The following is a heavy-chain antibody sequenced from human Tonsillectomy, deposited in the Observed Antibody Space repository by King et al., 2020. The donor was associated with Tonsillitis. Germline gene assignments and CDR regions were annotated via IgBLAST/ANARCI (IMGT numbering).Heavy chain of an antibody. CDR3: ARDKTPPVGGYDSIFDY. J-gene: IGHJ4*02. CDR2: ISSSSGYI. D-gene: IGHD5-12*01. CDR1: GFTFSSYS. V-gene: IGHV3-21*01. Sequence: VQLVESGGGLVKPGGSLRLSCAASGFTFSSYSMNWVRQAPGKGLEWISSISSSSGYIYYADSVKGRFTISRDNAKNSLYLQMNSLRAEDTAVYYCARDKTPPVGGYDSIFDYWGQGTLVTVSS.